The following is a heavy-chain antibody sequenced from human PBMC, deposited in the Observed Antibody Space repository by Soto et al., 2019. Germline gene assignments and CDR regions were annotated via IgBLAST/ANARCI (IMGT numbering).Heavy chain of an antibody. CDR2: IWYDGSNK. D-gene: IGHD2-21*01. J-gene: IGHJ6*02. V-gene: IGHV3-33*01. Sequence: RLSCAAAGLTFSSYGMHWVRQAPGKGLEWVAVIWYDGSNKYYADSVKGRFTISRDNSKNTLYLQMNSLRAEDTAVYYCARDRGDSHYYGMDVWGQGTTVTVSS. CDR1: GLTFSSYG. CDR3: ARDRGDSHYYGMDV.